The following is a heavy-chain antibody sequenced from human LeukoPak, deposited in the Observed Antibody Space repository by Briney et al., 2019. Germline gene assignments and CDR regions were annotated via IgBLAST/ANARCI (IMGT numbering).Heavy chain of an antibody. Sequence: PGGSLRLSCAASGFTFSSYAMHWVRQAPGKGLEWVAVISYDGSNKYYADSVKGRFTISRDNSKNTLYLQMNSLRAEDTAVYYCARSYDILTGYHSPPDYWGQGTLVTVSS. V-gene: IGHV3-30*04. CDR3: ARSYDILTGYHSPPDY. CDR2: ISYDGSNK. D-gene: IGHD3-9*01. CDR1: GFTFSSYA. J-gene: IGHJ4*02.